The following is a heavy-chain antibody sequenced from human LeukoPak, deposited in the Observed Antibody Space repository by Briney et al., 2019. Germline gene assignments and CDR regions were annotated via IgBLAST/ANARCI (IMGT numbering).Heavy chain of an antibody. D-gene: IGHD1-1*01. CDR3: GRDWKLDY. CDR2: ISDNGGDR. Sequence: PGGSLRLSCAASGFTFNKYPTSWVRQAPGKGLEWVSAISDNGGDRKYAGSVKGRFTISRDNSKNTLYLQMNSLRAEDTAIYYCGRDWKLDYWGQGDLVTVSS. J-gene: IGHJ4*02. V-gene: IGHV3-23*01. CDR1: GFTFNKYP.